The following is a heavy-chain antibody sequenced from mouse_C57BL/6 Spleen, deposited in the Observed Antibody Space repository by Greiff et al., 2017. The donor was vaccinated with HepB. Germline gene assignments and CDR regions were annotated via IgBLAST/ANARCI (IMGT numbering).Heavy chain of an antibody. CDR2: INPSNGGT. D-gene: IGHD2-4*01. CDR1: GYTFTSYW. V-gene: IGHV1-53*01. J-gene: IGHJ4*01. Sequence: QVQLQQPGTELVKPGASVKLSCKASGYTFTSYWMHWVKQRPGQGLEWIGNINPSNGGTNYNEKFKSKATLTVNKSSSTVYMQLRSLTSEDSAFYYCAREETMRAMDYWGQGTSVTVSS. CDR3: AREETMRAMDY.